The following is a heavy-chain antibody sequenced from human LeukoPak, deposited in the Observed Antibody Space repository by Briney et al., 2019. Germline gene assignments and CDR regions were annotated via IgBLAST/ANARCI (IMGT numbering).Heavy chain of an antibody. D-gene: IGHD2-15*01. CDR1: GDSVSGNSVA. CDR2: TYYRSKWYN. J-gene: IGHJ2*01. Sequence: SQTLLLTCAISGDSVSGNSVAWNWIRQSPSRGLEWLGRTYYRSKWYNDYAVSVKSRITINPDTSKNQFSLQLNSVTPEDTAMYYCARGGLLGYWYFDLWGRGTLVTVSS. V-gene: IGHV6-1*01. CDR3: ARGGLLGYWYFDL.